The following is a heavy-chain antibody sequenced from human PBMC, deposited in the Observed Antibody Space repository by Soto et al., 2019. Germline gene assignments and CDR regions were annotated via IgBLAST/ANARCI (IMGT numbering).Heavy chain of an antibody. CDR2: ISSSGTII. Sequence: SLRLSCAASGFTFSTYAMNLVRQAPGKGLEWVSYISSSGTIIYYADSVKGRFTISRDNAKNSLYLQMNSLRDEDTAVYYCVREQAIEYYYTSGTYSLDYWGQGTLVTVSS. CDR3: VREQAIEYYYTSGTYSLDY. CDR1: GFTFSTYA. D-gene: IGHD3-10*01. J-gene: IGHJ4*02. V-gene: IGHV3-48*02.